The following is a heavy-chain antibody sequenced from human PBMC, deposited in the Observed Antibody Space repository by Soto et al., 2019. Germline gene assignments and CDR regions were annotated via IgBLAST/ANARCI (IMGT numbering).Heavy chain of an antibody. J-gene: IGHJ3*02. D-gene: IGHD3-22*01. CDR1: GFTFSSYG. CDR2: IWYDGSNK. V-gene: IGHV3-33*01. CDR3: ARDETMIGESAFDI. Sequence: GGSLRLSCAASGFTFSSYGMHWVRQAPGKGLEWVAVIWYDGSNKYYADSVKGRFTISRDNSKNTLYLQMNSLRAEDTAVYYCARDETMIGESAFDIWGQGTMVTVSS.